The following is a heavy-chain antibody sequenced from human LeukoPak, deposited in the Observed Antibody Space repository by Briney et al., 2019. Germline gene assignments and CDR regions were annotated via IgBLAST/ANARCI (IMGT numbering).Heavy chain of an antibody. CDR1: GGSISSYY. V-gene: IGHV4-59*08. J-gene: IGHJ4*02. CDR3: ARSPQNRVDTAMEFDY. CDR2: IYYSGST. Sequence: SETLSLTCTVSGGSISSYYWSWIRQPPGKGLEWIGYIYYSGSTNYNPSLKSRVTISVDTSKNQFSLKLSSVTAADTAVYYCARSPQNRVDTAMEFDYWGQGTLVTVSS. D-gene: IGHD5-18*01.